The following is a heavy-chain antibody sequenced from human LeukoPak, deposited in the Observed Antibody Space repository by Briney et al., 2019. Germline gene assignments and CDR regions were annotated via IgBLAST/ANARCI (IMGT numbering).Heavy chain of an antibody. CDR1: GFSVSNYA. Sequence: GGSLRLSCAVSGFSVSNYAMHWVRQAPGKGLEYVAVISSNGVTTYYVDSVKGRFTISRDNSKNTLYLQMNSLRAEDTAVYYCARVRKIAVAGTSSFAYWGQGTLVTVSS. CDR2: ISSNGVTT. D-gene: IGHD6-19*01. J-gene: IGHJ4*02. V-gene: IGHV3-64*02. CDR3: ARVRKIAVAGTSSFAY.